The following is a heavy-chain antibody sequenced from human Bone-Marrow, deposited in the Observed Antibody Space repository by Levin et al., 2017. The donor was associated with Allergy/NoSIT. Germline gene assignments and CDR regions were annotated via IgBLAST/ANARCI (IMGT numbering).Heavy chain of an antibody. V-gene: IGHV3-21*01. D-gene: IGHD6-6*01. J-gene: IGHJ4*02. Sequence: LSLTCVASGFTFSTYSMNWLRQAPGKGLEWVSSISSSSDYIYYANSMKGRFTISRDNAKNSLYLQMNSLRAEDTAVYYCARDPQGAIGEYYFDYWGRGTLVTVSS. CDR1: GFTFSTYS. CDR2: ISSSSDYI. CDR3: ARDPQGAIGEYYFDY.